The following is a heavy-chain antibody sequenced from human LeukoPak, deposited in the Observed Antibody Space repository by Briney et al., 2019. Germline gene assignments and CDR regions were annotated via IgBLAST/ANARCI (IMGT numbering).Heavy chain of an antibody. J-gene: IGHJ5*02. CDR1: GFTVSSNY. D-gene: IGHD3-3*01. V-gene: IGHV3-66*02. CDR3: ARAVRSRNWFDP. Sequence: AGGSLRLSCAASGFTVSSNYMSWVRQAPGKGLEWVSVIYSGGSTYYADSVKGRFTISRDNSKNTLCLQMNSLRAEDTAVYYCARAVRSRNWFDPWGQGTLVTVSS. CDR2: IYSGGST.